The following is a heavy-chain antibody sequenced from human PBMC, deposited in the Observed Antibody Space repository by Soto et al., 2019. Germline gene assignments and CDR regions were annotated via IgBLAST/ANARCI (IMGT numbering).Heavy chain of an antibody. CDR2: ISAYNGNT. CDR3: ARASSRYYDSSGYYAY. CDR1: GYTFTSYG. J-gene: IGHJ4*02. Sequence: ASVKVSCKASGYTFTSYGISWVRQAPGQGLEWMGWISAYNGNTSYAQKLQGRVTMTTDTSTSTAYMELRSLRSDDTAVYYCARASSRYYDSSGYYAYWGQGTLVTVSS. V-gene: IGHV1-18*01. D-gene: IGHD3-22*01.